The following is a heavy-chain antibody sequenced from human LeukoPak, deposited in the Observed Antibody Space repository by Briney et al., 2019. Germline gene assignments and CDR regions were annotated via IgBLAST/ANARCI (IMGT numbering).Heavy chain of an antibody. CDR3: ARFRGFGSGYYYWRFDP. CDR2: IIPIFGTA. Sequence: SVKVSCKASGGTFSSYAISWVRQAPGQGLEWMGGIIPIFGTANYAQKFQGRVTITADESTSTAYMELSSLRSEDTAVYYCARFRGFGSGYYYWRFDPWGQGTLVTVSS. J-gene: IGHJ5*02. V-gene: IGHV1-69*13. D-gene: IGHD3-22*01. CDR1: GGTFSSYA.